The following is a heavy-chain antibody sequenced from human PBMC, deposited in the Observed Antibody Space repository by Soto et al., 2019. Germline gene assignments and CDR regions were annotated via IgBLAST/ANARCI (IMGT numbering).Heavy chain of an antibody. J-gene: IGHJ5*02. CDR2: IIPIFGTA. D-gene: IGHD6-13*01. CDR1: GGTFSSYA. V-gene: IGHV1-69*06. CDR3: AREGQQLDNWFDP. Sequence: ASVKVSCKASGGTFSSYAISWVRQAPGQGLEWMGGIIPIFGTANYAQKFQGRVTITADKSTSTAYMELSSLRSGDTAVYYCAREGQQLDNWFDPWGQGTLVTVSS.